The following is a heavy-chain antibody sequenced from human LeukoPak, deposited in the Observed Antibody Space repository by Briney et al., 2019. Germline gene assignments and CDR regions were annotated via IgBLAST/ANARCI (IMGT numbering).Heavy chain of an antibody. V-gene: IGHV3-23*01. J-gene: IGHJ4*02. CDR2: ISGSGGST. CDR1: GFTFSSYA. CDR3: AKTGGYYYDSSGYYYYY. D-gene: IGHD3-22*01. Sequence: PGGSVRLSCAASGFTFSSYAMSWVRQAPGKGLEWVSAISGSGGSTYYADSVKGRFTISRDNSKNTLYLQMNSLRAEDTAVYYCAKTGGYYYDSSGYYYYYWGQGTLVTVSS.